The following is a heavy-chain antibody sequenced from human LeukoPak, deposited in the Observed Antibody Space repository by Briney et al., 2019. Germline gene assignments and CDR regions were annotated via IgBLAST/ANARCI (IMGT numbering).Heavy chain of an antibody. CDR3: AREIAAAGSLAMFDP. Sequence: SETLSLTCAVYGGSFSGYYWSWIRQPPGKGLEWIGEINHSGSTNYNPPLKSRVTISVDTSKNQFSLKLSSVTAADTAVYYCAREIAAAGSLAMFDPWGQGTLVTVSS. V-gene: IGHV4-34*01. D-gene: IGHD6-13*01. J-gene: IGHJ5*02. CDR2: INHSGST. CDR1: GGSFSGYY.